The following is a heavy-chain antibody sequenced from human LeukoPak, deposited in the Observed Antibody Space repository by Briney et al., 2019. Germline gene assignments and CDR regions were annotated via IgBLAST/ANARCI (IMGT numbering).Heavy chain of an antibody. CDR1: GFSFSSCS. V-gene: IGHV3-30*04. CDR2: IGSDAITK. Sequence: GGSLRLSCTASGFSFSSCSMHWVRQAPGKGLEWVAVIGSDAITKYYADFVKGRFTISRDNAKNSLFLQMNSLGAEDTALYYCARAGMRGSYYYYMDVWGKGTTVTVSS. CDR3: ARAGMRGSYYYYMDV. J-gene: IGHJ6*03. D-gene: IGHD2-15*01.